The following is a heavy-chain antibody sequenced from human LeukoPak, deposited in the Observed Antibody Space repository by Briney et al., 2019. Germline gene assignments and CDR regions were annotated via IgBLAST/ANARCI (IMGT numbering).Heavy chain of an antibody. J-gene: IGHJ4*02. CDR2: ISSSSYI. CDR1: GFTFSSYG. CDR3: ARAPGYRGFLDY. V-gene: IGHV3-21*01. D-gene: IGHD5-18*01. Sequence: PGGSLRLSCAASGFTFSSYGMHWVRQAPGKGLEWVSFISSSSYIYYVDSVKGRFTISRDNAKNSLYLQMNSLRAEDTAVYYCARAPGYRGFLDYWGQGNLVTVSS.